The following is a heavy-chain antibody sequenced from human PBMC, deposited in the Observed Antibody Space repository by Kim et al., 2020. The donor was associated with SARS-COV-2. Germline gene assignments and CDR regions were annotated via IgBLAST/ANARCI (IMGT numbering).Heavy chain of an antibody. CDR2: IYYSGST. V-gene: IGHV4-30-4*01. CDR1: GGSISSGDYY. D-gene: IGHD2-2*01. Sequence: SETLSLTCTVSGGSISSGDYYWSWIRQPPGKGLEWIGYIYYSGSTYYNPSLKSRVTISVDTSKNQFSLKLSSVTAADTAVYYCARGDYCSSTSCSQPGSADYWGQGTLVTVSS. J-gene: IGHJ4*02. CDR3: ARGDYCSSTSCSQPGSADY.